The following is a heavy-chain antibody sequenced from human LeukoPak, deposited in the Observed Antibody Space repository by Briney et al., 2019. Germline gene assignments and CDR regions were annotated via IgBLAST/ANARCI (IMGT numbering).Heavy chain of an antibody. CDR1: GFTFSTYS. Sequence: PGGSLRLSCASSGFTFSTYSMNWVRQAPGKGLQWLSSISTSSTYIYYADSLKRRFTISTDNAKNSLYLQMNSLRAEDTAVYYCARHEPLITLSSYYYGMDVWGPGTTVTVSS. J-gene: IGHJ6*02. CDR2: ISTSSTYI. V-gene: IGHV3-21*01. D-gene: IGHD1-20*01. CDR3: ARHEPLITLSSYYYGMDV.